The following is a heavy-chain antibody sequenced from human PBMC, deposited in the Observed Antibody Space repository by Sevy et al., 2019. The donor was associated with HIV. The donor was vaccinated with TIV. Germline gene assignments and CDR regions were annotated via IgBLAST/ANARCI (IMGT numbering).Heavy chain of an antibody. CDR1: GLIFSDYY. Sequence: GGSLRLSCAASGLIFSDYYMGWVRQAPGKGLEWVADISSGNTYTNYADSVKGRFTISRDNAKKSLYLQMNSLRAEDTAVYYCAKEGTTMVRGVIIKPDNWFDPWGQGTLVTVSS. CDR3: AKEGTTMVRGVIIKPDNWFDP. D-gene: IGHD3-10*01. CDR2: ISSGNTYT. J-gene: IGHJ5*02. V-gene: IGHV3-11*05.